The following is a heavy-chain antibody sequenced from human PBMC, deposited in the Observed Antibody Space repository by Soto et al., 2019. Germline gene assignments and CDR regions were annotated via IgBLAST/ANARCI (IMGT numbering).Heavy chain of an antibody. J-gene: IGHJ6*02. D-gene: IGHD3-3*01. V-gene: IGHV1-18*01. CDR2: IRAYNIDT. CDR1: GYRFETYA. CDR3: ARGHGVIIGAMDV. Sequence: ASVKVSCKSSGYRFETYAMSWVRQAPGQGLEWMGWIRAYNIDTYYAQKFQDRVTMTTDTSTGTAYMELRSLRSDDTAVYYCARGHGVIIGAMDVWGQGTTVTDSS.